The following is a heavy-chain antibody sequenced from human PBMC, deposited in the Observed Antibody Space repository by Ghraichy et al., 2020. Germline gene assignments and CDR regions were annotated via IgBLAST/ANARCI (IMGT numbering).Heavy chain of an antibody. CDR1: GFTFSSYG. J-gene: IGHJ4*02. CDR2: IWYDGSNK. V-gene: IGHV3-33*01. D-gene: IGHD2-8*01. CDR3: ARDSSHCTNGVCYFDY. Sequence: LSLTCAASGFTFSSYGMHWVRQAPGKGLEWVAVIWYDGSNKYYADSVKGRFTISRDNSKNTLYLQMNSLRAEDTAVYYCARDSSHCTNGVCYFDYWGQGTLVTVSS.